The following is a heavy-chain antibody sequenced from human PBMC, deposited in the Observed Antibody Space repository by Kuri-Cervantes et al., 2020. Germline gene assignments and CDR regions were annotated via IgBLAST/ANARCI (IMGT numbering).Heavy chain of an antibody. CDR1: GFTFSHYW. CDR2: IKHDEDIDENKK. D-gene: IGHD4/OR15-4a*01. V-gene: IGHV3-7*01. CDR3: ARHADYNLDY. J-gene: IGHJ4*02. Sequence: GESLKISCAASGFTFSHYWMSWVRQAPGKGLEWVANIKHDEDIDENKKYYVDSVKGRFAVSRDNARNSVYLRMNNVRVEDTAVYYCARHADYNLDYWGQGTLVTVSS.